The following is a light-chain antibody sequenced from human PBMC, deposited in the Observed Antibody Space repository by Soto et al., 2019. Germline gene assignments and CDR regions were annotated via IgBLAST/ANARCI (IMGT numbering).Light chain of an antibody. Sequence: SYELTQPPSVSVAPGKTARITCGGSNIGSKSVHWYQQKPGQAPVLVIYYDSDRPSGIPERFSGSNSGNTATLTISRVEAWVEADYYCQVWDSSSDPYVFGTGTKLTVL. CDR1: NIGSKS. CDR3: QVWDSSSDPYV. CDR2: YDS. V-gene: IGLV3-21*04. J-gene: IGLJ1*01.